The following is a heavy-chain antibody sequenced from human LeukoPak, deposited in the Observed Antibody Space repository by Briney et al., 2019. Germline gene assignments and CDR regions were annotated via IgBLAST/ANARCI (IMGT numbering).Heavy chain of an antibody. J-gene: IGHJ6*03. D-gene: IGHD4-17*01. CDR3: ARVGLPLRTTVTTRYYYMDV. Sequence: PGGSLRLSCAASGFTFSSYSMNWVRQAPGKGLEWVSYISSSSSTIYYADPVKGRFTISGDNAKNSLYLQMNSLRAEDTAVYYCARVGLPLRTTVTTRYYYMDVWGKGTTVTVSS. V-gene: IGHV3-48*01. CDR2: ISSSSSTI. CDR1: GFTFSSYS.